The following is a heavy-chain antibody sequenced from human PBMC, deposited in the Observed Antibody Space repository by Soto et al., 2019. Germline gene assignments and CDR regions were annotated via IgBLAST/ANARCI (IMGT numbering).Heavy chain of an antibody. CDR3: ARIITYYDLWSGPTYYDYGMDV. J-gene: IGHJ6*02. CDR1: GGSISSSSYY. Sequence: SETLSLTCTVSGGSISSSSYYWGLIRQPPRKGLEWIGSIYYSGSTYYNPSLKSRVTISVDTSKNQFSLKLSSVTAADTAVYYCARIITYYDLWSGPTYYDYGMDVWGQGTTVTVSS. D-gene: IGHD3-3*01. CDR2: IYYSGST. V-gene: IGHV4-39*01.